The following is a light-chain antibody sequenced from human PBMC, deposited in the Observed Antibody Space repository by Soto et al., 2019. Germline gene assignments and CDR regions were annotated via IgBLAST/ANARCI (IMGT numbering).Light chain of an antibody. CDR1: QSVNGN. V-gene: IGKV3-15*01. J-gene: IGKJ3*01. CDR2: HAS. CDR3: HQYHDWPPE. Sequence: EIVMTQSPATVSVSLGGSVTLSCRASQSVNGNLAWYQQKPGQAPRLLIFHASTRATGIPARFSGSGSGTEFTLTISGLQSEDFALYYSHQYHDWPPEFGPGTKVQIK.